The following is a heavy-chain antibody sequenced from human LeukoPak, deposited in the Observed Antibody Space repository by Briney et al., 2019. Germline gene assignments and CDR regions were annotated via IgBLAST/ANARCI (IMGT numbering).Heavy chain of an antibody. Sequence: SQTLSPTCAISGDSVSSNSAAWNWIRQSPSRGLEWLGRTYYRSKWYSDYAVSLKSRITINPDTSKNHFSLHLSSVTPEDTALYYCARDLDGFEYWGQGTLVTVSS. V-gene: IGHV6-1*01. CDR3: ARDLDGFEY. J-gene: IGHJ4*02. CDR2: TYYRSKWYS. CDR1: GDSVSSNSAA.